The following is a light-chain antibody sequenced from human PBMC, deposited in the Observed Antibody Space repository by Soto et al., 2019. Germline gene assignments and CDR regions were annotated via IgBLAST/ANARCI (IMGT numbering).Light chain of an antibody. CDR3: QQYGSSGT. J-gene: IGKJ1*01. Sequence: EIVRTQSPATLSVSPGGRATLSCRASQSVSSNLAWYQQKPGQAPRLLIYGASNRATGIPDRFSGSGSGTDFTLTISRLEPEDFAVYYCQQYGSSGTFGQGTKVDI. CDR2: GAS. V-gene: IGKV3-20*01. CDR1: QSVSSN.